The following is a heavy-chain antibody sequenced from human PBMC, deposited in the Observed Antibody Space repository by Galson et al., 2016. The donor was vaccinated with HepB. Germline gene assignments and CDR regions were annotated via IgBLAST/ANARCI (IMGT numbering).Heavy chain of an antibody. Sequence: SETLSLTCTVSGGSISSYFWSWTRQPAGKGLEWIGRIYTSGSTNYNPSLKSRVTMSVDTSKNQFSLKLSSVTAADTAVYYCARIDGAVADNYYYYGLDVWGQGTTVTVSS. CDR1: GGSISSYF. CDR2: IYTSGST. D-gene: IGHD6-19*01. CDR3: ARIDGAVADNYYYYGLDV. J-gene: IGHJ6*02. V-gene: IGHV4-4*07.